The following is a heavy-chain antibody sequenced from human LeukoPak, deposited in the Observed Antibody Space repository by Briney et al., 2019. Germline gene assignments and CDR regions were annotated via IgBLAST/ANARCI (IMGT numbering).Heavy chain of an antibody. V-gene: IGHV4-59*01. CDR2: IYYSGST. CDR3: ARVTGYVIEDNFDY. CDR1: GGSISSYY. Sequence: PSETLSLTCTVSGGSISSYYWSWIRQPAGKGLEWIGYIYYSGSTNYNPSLKSRVTISVDTSKNQFSLKLRSVTAADTAGYYCARVTGYVIEDNFDYWGQGTLVTVSS. D-gene: IGHD2-15*01. J-gene: IGHJ4*02.